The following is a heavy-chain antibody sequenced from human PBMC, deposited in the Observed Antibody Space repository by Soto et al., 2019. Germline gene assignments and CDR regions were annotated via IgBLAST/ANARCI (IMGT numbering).Heavy chain of an antibody. CDR1: GYTFTSYG. D-gene: IGHD6-19*01. J-gene: IGHJ5*02. CDR2: ISAYNGNT. CDR3: ARKWYSSGWYGWFDP. Sequence: QVQLVQSGAEVKKPGASVKVSCKASGYTFTSYGISWVRQAPGQRLEWMGWISAYNGNTNYAQKLQGTVTMTTDTSTSTAYMELRSLRSDDTAVYYCARKWYSSGWYGWFDPWGQGTLVTVSS. V-gene: IGHV1-18*01.